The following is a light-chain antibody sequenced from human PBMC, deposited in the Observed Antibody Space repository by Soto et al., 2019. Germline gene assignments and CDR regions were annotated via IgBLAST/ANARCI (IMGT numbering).Light chain of an antibody. V-gene: IGLV9-49*01. J-gene: IGLJ2*01. Sequence: QSVLTQPPSASASLGASVTLTCTLSSGYSNYKVDWYQQRPGKGPRFVMRVGTGGIVGSKGDGIPDRFSVLGSGLNRYLTIKNIQEEDESDYHCGADHGSGSNQGVVFGGGTQLTVL. CDR3: GADHGSGSNQGVV. CDR1: SGYSNYK. CDR2: VGTGGIVG.